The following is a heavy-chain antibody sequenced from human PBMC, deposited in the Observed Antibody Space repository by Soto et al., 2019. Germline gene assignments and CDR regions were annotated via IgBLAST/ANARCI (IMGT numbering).Heavy chain of an antibody. D-gene: IGHD2-15*01. CDR3: AKDSPVGVPLLRDLHD. J-gene: IGHJ1*01. CDR2: ITGSSDYT. V-gene: IGHV3-23*01. Sequence: GGSLRLSXEASGFIFSSYAMNWVRQAPGKGLQWVSSITGSSDYTSYIASVKGRFTISRDNSKNTVYLQMNSLRAEDTAVYYCAKDSPVGVPLLRDLHDWGQGTLVTVSS. CDR1: GFIFSSYA.